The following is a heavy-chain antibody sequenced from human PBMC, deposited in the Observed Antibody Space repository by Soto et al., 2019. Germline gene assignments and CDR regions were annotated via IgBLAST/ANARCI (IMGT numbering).Heavy chain of an antibody. CDR3: ARLSGYCGGGTCYLNYYMDV. CDR1: GGSISSYY. Sequence: SETLSLTCTVSGGSISSYYWSWIRQPPGKGLEWIGYIYSSGSTNYNPSLKSRVTISVDTSKHQFSLRLSSVTAADTAVYYCARLSGYCGGGTCYLNYYMDVWGKGTTVTVSS. CDR2: IYSSGST. V-gene: IGHV4-59*08. D-gene: IGHD2-15*01. J-gene: IGHJ6*03.